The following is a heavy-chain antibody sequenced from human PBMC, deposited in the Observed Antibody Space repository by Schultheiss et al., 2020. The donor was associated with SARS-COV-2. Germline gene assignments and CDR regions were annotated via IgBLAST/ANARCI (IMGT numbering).Heavy chain of an antibody. CDR2: INHSGNT. CDR1: GGSFSGYY. Sequence: SETLSLTCAVHGGSFSGYYWSWIRQPPGKGLEWIGEINHSGNTNYNASLKSRVTISVDTSKNQFSLKLSSVTAADTAVYYCARGHVLWWADYWGQGTLVTVSS. J-gene: IGHJ4*02. V-gene: IGHV4-34*01. CDR3: ARGHVLWWADY. D-gene: IGHD2-21*01.